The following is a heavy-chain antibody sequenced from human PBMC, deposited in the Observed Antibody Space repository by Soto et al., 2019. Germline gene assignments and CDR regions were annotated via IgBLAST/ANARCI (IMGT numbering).Heavy chain of an antibody. D-gene: IGHD3-3*01. Sequence: PSETLSLTCAVYGGSFSGYYGSWIRQPPGKGLEWIGEINHSGSTNYNPSLKSRVTISVDTSKNQFSLKLSSVTAADTAVYYCARGQIYYDFWSGRGIQRWFDPWGQGTLVTVSS. J-gene: IGHJ5*02. CDR3: ARGQIYYDFWSGRGIQRWFDP. V-gene: IGHV4-34*01. CDR2: INHSGST. CDR1: GGSFSGYY.